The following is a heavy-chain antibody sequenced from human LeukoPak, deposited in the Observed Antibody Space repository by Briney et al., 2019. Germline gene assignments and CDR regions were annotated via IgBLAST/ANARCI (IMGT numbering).Heavy chain of an antibody. J-gene: IGHJ6*03. D-gene: IGHD6-13*01. Sequence: GESLKISCKGSRYSFTSYWIGWVRQMPGKGLEWMGIIYPGDSDTRYSPSFQGQVTISADKSISTAYLQWSSLKASDTAMYYCARLAQQMDGDYYYYYMDVWGKGTTVTVSS. V-gene: IGHV5-51*01. CDR3: ARLAQQMDGDYYYYYMDV. CDR1: RYSFTSYW. CDR2: IYPGDSDT.